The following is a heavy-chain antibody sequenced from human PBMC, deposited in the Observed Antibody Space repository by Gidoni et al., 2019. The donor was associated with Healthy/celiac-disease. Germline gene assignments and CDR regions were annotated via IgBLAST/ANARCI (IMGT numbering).Heavy chain of an antibody. CDR3: AHRSLEWLNRESWFDP. CDR1: GFSLSTSGVG. D-gene: IGHD3-3*01. Sequence: QITLKESGPTLVKPTQTLTLTCTFSGFSLSTSGVGVGWIRQPPGKALEWLALIYWNDDKRYSPSLKSRLTITKDTSKNQVVLTMTNMDPVDTATYYCAHRSLEWLNRESWFDPWGQGTLVTVSS. J-gene: IGHJ5*02. V-gene: IGHV2-5*01. CDR2: IYWNDDK.